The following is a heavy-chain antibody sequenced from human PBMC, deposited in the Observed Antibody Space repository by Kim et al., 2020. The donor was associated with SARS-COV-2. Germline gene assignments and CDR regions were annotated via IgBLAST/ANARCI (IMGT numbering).Heavy chain of an antibody. CDR3: ARGRTSYYKSALDD. Sequence: YNPSLQSRATQSVATSKNQFSLQLTSVTAEDTAVYYCARGRTSYYKSALDDWGQGTTVTVSS. V-gene: IGHV4-59*09. D-gene: IGHD3-9*01. J-gene: IGHJ6*02.